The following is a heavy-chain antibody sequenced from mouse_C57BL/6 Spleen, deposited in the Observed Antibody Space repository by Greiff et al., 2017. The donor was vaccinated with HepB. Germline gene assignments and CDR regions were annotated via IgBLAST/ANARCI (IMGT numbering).Heavy chain of an antibody. CDR2: ISYDGSN. J-gene: IGHJ3*01. CDR3: AGGYQGFAY. CDR1: GYSITSGYY. Sequence: EVKLLESGPGLVKPSQSLSLTCSVTGYSITSGYYWNWLRQFPGNKLEWMGYISYDGSNNYNPSLKNRISITRDTSKNQFFLKLNSVTTEDTATYYCAGGYQGFAYWGQGTLVTVSA. V-gene: IGHV3-6*01. D-gene: IGHD2-2*01.